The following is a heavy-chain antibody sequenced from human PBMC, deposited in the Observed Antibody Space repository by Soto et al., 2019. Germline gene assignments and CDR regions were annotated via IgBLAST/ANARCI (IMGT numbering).Heavy chain of an antibody. D-gene: IGHD3-9*01. J-gene: IGHJ4*02. CDR1: GYTLTELS. CDR3: AILERYFDPPDY. CDR2: FDPEDGET. V-gene: IGHV1-24*01. Sequence: GASVKVSCKVSGYTLTELSMHWVRQAPGKGLEWMGGFDPEDGETIYAQKFQGRVTMTEDTSTDTAYMELSSLRSEDTAVYYCAILERYFDPPDYWGQGTLVTVSS.